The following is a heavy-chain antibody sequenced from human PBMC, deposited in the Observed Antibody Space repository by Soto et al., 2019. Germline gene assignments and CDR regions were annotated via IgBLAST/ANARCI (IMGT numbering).Heavy chain of an antibody. CDR2: ISHSGST. J-gene: IGHJ5*02. CDR1: GDSVSSDSYY. Sequence: QLQLQESGPGLVKPSETLSLTCTVSGDSVSSDSYYWSWIRQPPGKILEWIGYISHSGSTSYNPSLQSRVSMSIDTSKNQFFLELSSVTAADTAIYYCAREGGVLRLSNWLDPWGQGTLVTVSA. V-gene: IGHV4-61*01. CDR3: AREGGVLRLSNWLDP. D-gene: IGHD3-3*01.